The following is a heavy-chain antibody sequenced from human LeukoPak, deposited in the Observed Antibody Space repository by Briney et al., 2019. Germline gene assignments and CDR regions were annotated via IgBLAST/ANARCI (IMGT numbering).Heavy chain of an antibody. D-gene: IGHD1-1*01. V-gene: IGHV1-2*02. J-gene: IGHJ4*02. CDR3: ARDLSTSPHWELDY. Sequence: GSVKVSCKASGYTFTDYFTHWVRQAPGQGLEWMGWINPNSGGTKYAQQFQGRVTLTRDTSIATAYMELSTLRSDDTAVYYCARDLSTSPHWELDYWGQGTLVTVSS. CDR1: GYTFTDYF. CDR2: INPNSGGT.